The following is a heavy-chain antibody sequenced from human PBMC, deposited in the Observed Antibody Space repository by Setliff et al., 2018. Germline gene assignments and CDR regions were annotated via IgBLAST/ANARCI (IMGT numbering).Heavy chain of an antibody. D-gene: IGHD2-2*01. CDR3: AKDRWGYADP. Sequence: GGSLRLSCATSGFTFSTSAMHWLRQSPGNRLEWLAYIHYGGGHIQYADSVKGRFTVSRDNAMDTLFLQMNGLTTDDTAKYFCAKDRWGYADPWGQGTLVTVSS. CDR2: IHYGGGHI. CDR1: GFTFSTSA. V-gene: IGHV3-30*02. J-gene: IGHJ5*02.